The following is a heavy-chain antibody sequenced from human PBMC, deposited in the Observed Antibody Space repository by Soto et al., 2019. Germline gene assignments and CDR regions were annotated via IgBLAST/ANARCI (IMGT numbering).Heavy chain of an antibody. J-gene: IGHJ5*02. CDR2: IYWDDDK. D-gene: IGHD2-15*01. CDR3: SRVVVVAATPLNWFDP. V-gene: IGHV2-5*02. Sequence: GSGPTLVNPTQTLTLTCTFSGFSLSTSGVGVGWIRQPPGKALEWLALIYWDDDKRYSPSLKSRLTITKDTSKNQVVLTMTNMDPVDTATYYCSRVVVVAATPLNWFDPWGQGTLVTVSS. CDR1: GFSLSTSGVG.